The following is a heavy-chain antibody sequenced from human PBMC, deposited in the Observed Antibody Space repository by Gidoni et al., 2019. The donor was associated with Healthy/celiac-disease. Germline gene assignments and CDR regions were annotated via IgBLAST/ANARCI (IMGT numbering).Heavy chain of an antibody. CDR2: ISYDGSNK. CDR1: GFTFSSYA. J-gene: IGHJ3*02. Sequence: QVQLVESGGGVVQPGRSLRLSCAASGFTFSSYAMHWVRQAPGKGLEWVAVISYDGSNKYYADSVKGRFTISRDNSKNTLYLQMNSLRAEDTAVYYCARPVTMIVVVIDGAFDIWGQGTMVTVSS. V-gene: IGHV3-30-3*01. D-gene: IGHD3-22*01. CDR3: ARPVTMIVVVIDGAFDI.